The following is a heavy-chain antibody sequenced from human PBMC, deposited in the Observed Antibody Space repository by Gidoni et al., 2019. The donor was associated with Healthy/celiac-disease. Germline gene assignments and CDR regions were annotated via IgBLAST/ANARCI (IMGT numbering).Heavy chain of an antibody. CDR1: GGSISSYY. CDR3: ARFPSFDP. V-gene: IGHV4-59*08. J-gene: IGHJ5*02. Sequence: QVQLQESGPGLVKPSVTLSLTCTAAGGSISSYYWSCIRHPPGKGLEWIGYIYYSGSTNYNPSRKSRGTISVDTSKNQCSLKLSSVTAADTAVYYCARFPSFDPWGQGTLVTVSS. CDR2: IYYSGST.